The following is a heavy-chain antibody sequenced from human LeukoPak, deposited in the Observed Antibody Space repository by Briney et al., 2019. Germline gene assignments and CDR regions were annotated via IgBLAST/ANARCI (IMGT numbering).Heavy chain of an antibody. CDR1: GGSISSYY. V-gene: IGHV4-59*05. CDR3: ARHYSSGWYLIDY. CDR2: IYYSGST. Sequence: SETLSLTCTVSGGSISSYYWSWIRQPPGKGLEWIGSIYYSGSTYYNPSLKSRVTISVDTSKNQFSLKLSSVTAADTAVYYCARHYSSGWYLIDYWGQGTLVTVSS. D-gene: IGHD6-19*01. J-gene: IGHJ4*02.